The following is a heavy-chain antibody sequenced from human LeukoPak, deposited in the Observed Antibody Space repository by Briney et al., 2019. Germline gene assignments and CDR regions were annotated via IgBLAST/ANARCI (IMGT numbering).Heavy chain of an antibody. D-gene: IGHD1-26*01. CDR2: IYPGDSDT. Sequence: GESLKISCKGSGYNFTSFWIGWVRQMPGKGLEWMGIIYPGDSDTRYSPSFQGQVTISADKSISTAYLQWSSLKASDTAMYYCARRIVGATWGFDYWGQGTLVTVSS. CDR3: ARRIVGATWGFDY. J-gene: IGHJ4*02. V-gene: IGHV5-51*01. CDR1: GYNFTSFW.